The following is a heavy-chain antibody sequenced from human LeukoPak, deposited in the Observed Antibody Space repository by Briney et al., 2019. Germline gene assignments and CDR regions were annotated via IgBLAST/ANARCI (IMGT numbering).Heavy chain of an antibody. Sequence: GGSLRLSCAAPGFTFSSYGMHWVRQAPGKGLEWVAIIWSDGTNKYYADSVKGRFTISGDTSKNILYLQMNGLRAEDTAVYYCAKSLVSVDSGSYYHYYYMDVWGKGTTVTVSS. CDR2: IWSDGTNK. D-gene: IGHD1-26*01. J-gene: IGHJ6*03. CDR1: GFTFSSYG. V-gene: IGHV3-33*06. CDR3: AKSLVSVDSGSYYHYYYMDV.